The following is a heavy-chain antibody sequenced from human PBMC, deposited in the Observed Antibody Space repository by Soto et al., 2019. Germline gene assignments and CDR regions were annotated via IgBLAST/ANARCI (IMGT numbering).Heavy chain of an antibody. Sequence: GASVKVSCKASGGTFSSYTISWVRQAPGQGLEWMGRIIPILGIANYAQKFQGRVTITADKSTSTAYMELSSLRSEDTAVYYCAIPIRGVPRLSRNPYYYYYMDVWGKGTTVTVSS. CDR1: GGTFSSYT. CDR3: AIPIRGVPRLSRNPYYYYYMDV. D-gene: IGHD3-10*01. CDR2: IIPILGIA. V-gene: IGHV1-69*02. J-gene: IGHJ6*03.